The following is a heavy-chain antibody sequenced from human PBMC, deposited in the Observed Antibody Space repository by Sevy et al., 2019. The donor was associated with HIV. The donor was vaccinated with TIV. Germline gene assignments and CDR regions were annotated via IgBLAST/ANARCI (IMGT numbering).Heavy chain of an antibody. J-gene: IGHJ6*01. CDR2: ISYAGGVK. V-gene: IGHV3-30*04. Sequence: GGSLRLSCAASGFTFSIYAMHWVRQAPDKGLEWVAVISYAGGVKYFADSVKGRVTISRDNSKNTLYLQMNSLRPEDTAVYYCARDLPSAVINPFYFYGLDLWGQGTTVTVSS. CDR3: ARDLPSAVINPFYFYGLDL. D-gene: IGHD3-22*01. CDR1: GFTFSIYA.